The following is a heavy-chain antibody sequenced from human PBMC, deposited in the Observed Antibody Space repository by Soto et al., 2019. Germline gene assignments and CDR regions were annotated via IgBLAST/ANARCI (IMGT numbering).Heavy chain of an antibody. D-gene: IGHD4-17*01. CDR1: GYTFTNYG. V-gene: IGHV1-18*01. CDR2: LSAYSGDT. J-gene: IGHJ4*02. CDR3: ARSGRDYAGNAAY. Sequence: QVQLVQSGAEVKEPGASVKVSCKSSGYTFTNYGITWVRQAPGQGLELVGWLSAYSGDTNYAPKFQGRVTMTTDTFTSTAYMDLRSLTSDDTAVYYCARSGRDYAGNAAYGGQGTPVTVSS.